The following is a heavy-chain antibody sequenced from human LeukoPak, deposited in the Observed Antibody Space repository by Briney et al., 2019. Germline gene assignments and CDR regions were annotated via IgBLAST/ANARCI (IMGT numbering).Heavy chain of an antibody. V-gene: IGHV1-24*01. CDR2: FDPEGGET. CDR1: GYTLTELS. D-gene: IGHD3-22*01. CDR3: ATLSSGDFDY. Sequence: AASVKVSCKVSGYTLTELSMHWVRQAPGKGLEWMGGFDPEGGETIYAQKFQGRVTMTEDTSTDTAYMELSSLRSEDTAVYYCATLSSGDFDYWGQGTLVTVSS. J-gene: IGHJ4*02.